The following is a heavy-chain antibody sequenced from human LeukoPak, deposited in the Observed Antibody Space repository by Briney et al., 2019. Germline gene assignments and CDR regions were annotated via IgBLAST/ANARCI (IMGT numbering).Heavy chain of an antibody. CDR2: ISAYNGNT. D-gene: IGHD3-9*01. Sequence: ASVKVSCKASGYTFTSYAMNWVRQAPGQGLEWMGWISAYNGNTNYAQKLQGRVTMTTDTSTSTAYMELRSLRSDDTAVYYCARDDILTGPSFDYWGQGTLVTVSS. CDR3: ARDDILTGPSFDY. CDR1: GYTFTSYA. J-gene: IGHJ4*02. V-gene: IGHV1-18*01.